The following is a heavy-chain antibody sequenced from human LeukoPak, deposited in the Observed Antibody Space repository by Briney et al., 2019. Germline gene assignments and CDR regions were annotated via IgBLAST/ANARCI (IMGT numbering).Heavy chain of an antibody. V-gene: IGHV4-61*02. CDR2: VYTRGRT. D-gene: IGHD1-26*01. Sequence: SETLSLTCAVCGGSISSGSYYWTWIRQPGGKGRERIGRVYTRGRTSYNRYLKSRVTISVDTAKNQFALNLSSWPAPGRAVYYWARELPLVGAYYFDSWGERTPVTVSS. CDR1: GGSISSGSYY. J-gene: IGHJ4*02. CDR3: ARELPLVGAYYFDS.